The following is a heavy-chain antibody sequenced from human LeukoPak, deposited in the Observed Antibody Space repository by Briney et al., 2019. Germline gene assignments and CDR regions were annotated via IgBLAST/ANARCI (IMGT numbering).Heavy chain of an antibody. CDR1: GYTLTSYG. Sequence: ASVKVSCKASGYTLTSYGLSWVRQAPGQGVEWMGWISAYNGNTNDAQKLQGRVTMTTDTSTSTAYMELRSLRSDDTAVYYCARGRRSGSYYNWFDPWGQGTPVTVSS. CDR2: ISAYNGNT. V-gene: IGHV1-18*01. D-gene: IGHD1-26*01. J-gene: IGHJ5*02. CDR3: ARGRRSGSYYNWFDP.